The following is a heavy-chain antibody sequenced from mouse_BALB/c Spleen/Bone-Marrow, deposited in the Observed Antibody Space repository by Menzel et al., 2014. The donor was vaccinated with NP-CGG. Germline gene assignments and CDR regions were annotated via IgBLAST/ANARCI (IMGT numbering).Heavy chain of an antibody. J-gene: IGHJ1*01. CDR3: TRDDSPYWYFDV. V-gene: IGHV1-39*01. D-gene: IGHD2-4*01. Sequence: VQLQQSGSELEKPGASVKISCKASGYSFTAYNMNWVKQSNGKSLEWIGSIDPYYGGTSYNQKFKGKATLTVDKSSSTAYMQLKNLTSEDSAVYYCTRDDSPYWYFDVWGAGTTVTVSS. CDR2: IDPYYGGT. CDR1: GYSFTAYN.